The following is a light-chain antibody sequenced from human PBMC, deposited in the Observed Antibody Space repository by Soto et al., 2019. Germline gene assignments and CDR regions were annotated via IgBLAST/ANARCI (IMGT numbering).Light chain of an antibody. CDR2: ADT. J-gene: IGLJ1*01. CDR1: SSNLGADFD. Sequence: QPVLTQPPSVSGARGQRVTISCTGSSSNLGADFDVHWYQQVPGTAPKLLIYADTNRPSGVPDRFSGSKSGTSASLAIAGLQAEDEADYYCQSYDSSLSGFVFGTGTKLTVL. CDR3: QSYDSSLSGFV. V-gene: IGLV1-40*01.